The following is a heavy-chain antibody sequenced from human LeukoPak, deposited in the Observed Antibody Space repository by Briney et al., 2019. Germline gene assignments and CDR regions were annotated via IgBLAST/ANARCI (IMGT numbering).Heavy chain of an antibody. Sequence: SETLSLTCGVSGYSITRGYYWSWIRQFPGKGLEWIGSISHSGDTSYHPSLKRHITFSFDTSKNQFSLRLISATAADSAVYYCARGEVGELGHWGQGRLVIVTS. CDR3: ARGEVGELGH. D-gene: IGHD3-16*01. CDR2: ISHSGDT. V-gene: IGHV4-38-2*01. J-gene: IGHJ4*02. CDR1: GYSITRGYY.